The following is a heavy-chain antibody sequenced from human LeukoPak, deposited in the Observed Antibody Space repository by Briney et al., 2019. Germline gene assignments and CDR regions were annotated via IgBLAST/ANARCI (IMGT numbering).Heavy chain of an antibody. D-gene: IGHD6-6*01. Sequence: GGSLRLSCAASGFTFSSYAMHWVRQAPGKGLEWVAVVSYDGSNKYYADSVKGRFTISRDNSKNTLYLQMNSLRAEDTAVYYCAREGRPSAQVWFDPWGQGTLVTVSS. CDR1: GFTFSSYA. V-gene: IGHV3-30*04. J-gene: IGHJ5*02. CDR2: VSYDGSNK. CDR3: AREGRPSAQVWFDP.